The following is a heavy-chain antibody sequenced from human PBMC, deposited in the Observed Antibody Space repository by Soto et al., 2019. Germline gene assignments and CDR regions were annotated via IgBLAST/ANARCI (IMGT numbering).Heavy chain of an antibody. J-gene: IGHJ5*02. Sequence: SETLPLTCTVSGGSISSGDYYWSWIRQPPGKGLEWIGYIYYSGSTYYNPSLKSRVTISVDTSKNQFSLKLSSVTAADTAVYYCARDGGDTAMVLNWFDPWGQGTLVTVSS. D-gene: IGHD5-18*01. CDR1: GGSISSGDYY. CDR3: ARDGGDTAMVLNWFDP. CDR2: IYYSGST. V-gene: IGHV4-30-4*01.